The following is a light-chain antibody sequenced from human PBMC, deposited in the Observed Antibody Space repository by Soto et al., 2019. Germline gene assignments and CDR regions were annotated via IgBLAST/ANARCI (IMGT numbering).Light chain of an antibody. CDR2: DND. Sequence: QPVLTQPPSVSAAPGQKVTISCSGSSSNIGNNYVFWYQQLPGTAPNLLIYDNDKRPSGIPDRFSGSKSGTSATLGITGLQTGDEADYYCATWDRSLSVGVFGGGTKLTVL. CDR1: SSNIGNNY. V-gene: IGLV1-51*01. CDR3: ATWDRSLSVGV. J-gene: IGLJ2*01.